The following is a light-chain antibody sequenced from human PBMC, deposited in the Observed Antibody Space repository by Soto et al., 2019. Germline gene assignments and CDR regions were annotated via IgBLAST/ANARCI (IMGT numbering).Light chain of an antibody. CDR1: SSNIETNY. Sequence: QSVLTQPPSASGTPGQWVTISCSGSSSNIETNYVYLYQQLPGTAPKVLIYRNNQRPSRVPDRFSASKSGTSASLAISGLPSEDEADYYCAAWDGSLSGWVFGGGTKLTVL. V-gene: IGLV1-47*01. J-gene: IGLJ3*02. CDR3: AAWDGSLSGWV. CDR2: RNN.